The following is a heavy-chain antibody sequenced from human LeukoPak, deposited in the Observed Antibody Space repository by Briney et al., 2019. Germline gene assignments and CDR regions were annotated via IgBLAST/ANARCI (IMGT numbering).Heavy chain of an antibody. CDR3: AKDMGGPAYCGGDCYSRFFQH. Sequence: GGSLRLSCAASGFTFSNYAMSWVRQVPGKGLDWVSALSGSGGVTYYTDSVKGRFTVSRDNSKNTLYLQMDSLRAEDTAVYYCAKDMGGPAYCGGDCYSRFFQHWGQGTLVTVSS. D-gene: IGHD2-21*02. CDR2: LSGSGGVT. V-gene: IGHV3-23*01. J-gene: IGHJ1*01. CDR1: GFTFSNYA.